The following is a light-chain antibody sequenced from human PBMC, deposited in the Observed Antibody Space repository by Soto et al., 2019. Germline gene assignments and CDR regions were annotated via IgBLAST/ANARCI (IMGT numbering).Light chain of an antibody. CDR2: KAS. CDR1: QSINIW. J-gene: IGKJ4*01. CDR3: QHYSNSLFT. Sequence: DLQMTQSPSTLSASVGDRVTITCRASQSINIWLAWYQQKPGKAPKLLIYKASTLESGVPSRFSGSGSGTDFTLTISSLQPDDFATYFCQHYSNSLFTFGGGTKVEIK. V-gene: IGKV1-5*03.